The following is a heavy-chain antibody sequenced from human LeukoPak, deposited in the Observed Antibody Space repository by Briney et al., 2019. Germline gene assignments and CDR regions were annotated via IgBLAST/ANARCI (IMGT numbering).Heavy chain of an antibody. V-gene: IGHV4-59*01. D-gene: IGHD6-13*01. CDR3: ARSGGYSSSWSL. J-gene: IGHJ4*02. CDR1: GGSLSTYY. CDR2: ISNSGIT. Sequence: SETLSLTCTVSGGSLSTYYWNWIRQPPGKGLEWIGYISNSGITTYNPSLKSRVTISVDSSKSQFSLKLNSVTAADTAVHYCARSGGYSSSWSLWGQGTLVTVSS.